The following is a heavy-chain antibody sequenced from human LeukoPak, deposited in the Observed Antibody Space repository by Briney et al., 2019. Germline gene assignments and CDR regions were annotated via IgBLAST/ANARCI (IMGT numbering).Heavy chain of an antibody. Sequence: GRTLRLSCVASGLDFSNYVMGCGRPAPGKGLGFVSVISRRGSRTNHADSVQGRFTVYRDNTKTTLYLQMESLRAEDTAVYYCATTWPYMTSIGGPIVNPAAWGQGTTVTVSS. CDR2: ISRRGSRT. CDR1: GLDFSNYV. J-gene: IGHJ6*02. CDR3: ATTWPYMTSIGGPIVNPAA. V-gene: IGHV3-23*01. D-gene: IGHD3-16*02.